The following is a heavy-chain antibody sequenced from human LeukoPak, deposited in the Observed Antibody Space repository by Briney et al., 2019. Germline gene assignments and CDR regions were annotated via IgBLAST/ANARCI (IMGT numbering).Heavy chain of an antibody. Sequence: GASVKVSCKASGGTFSSYAISWVRQAPGQGLEWMGGIIPIFGTANYAQKFPGRVTITADESTSTAYMELSSLRSEDTAVYYCARSLTAMVTPGDYYYSMDVWGKGTTVTVSS. CDR3: ARSLTAMVTPGDYYYSMDV. V-gene: IGHV1-69*13. D-gene: IGHD5-18*01. J-gene: IGHJ6*03. CDR1: GGTFSSYA. CDR2: IIPIFGTA.